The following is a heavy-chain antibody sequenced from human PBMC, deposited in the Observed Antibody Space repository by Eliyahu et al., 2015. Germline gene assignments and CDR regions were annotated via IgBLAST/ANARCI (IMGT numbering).Heavy chain of an antibody. Sequence: EVQLVESGGGLVQPGGSLRLTCXASGFXFXSXAMXWVRQAPGKGLGWVSAISGSGGSTYYADSVKGRFTISRDNSKNTLYLQMNSLRAEDTAVYYCAKADRYQLLSRLDYWGQGTLVTVSS. D-gene: IGHD2-2*01. CDR1: GFXFXSXA. V-gene: IGHV3-23*04. J-gene: IGHJ4*02. CDR2: ISGSGGST. CDR3: AKADRYQLLSRLDY.